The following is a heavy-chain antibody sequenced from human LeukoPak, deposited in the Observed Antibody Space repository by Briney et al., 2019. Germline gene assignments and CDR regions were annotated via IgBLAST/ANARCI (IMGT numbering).Heavy chain of an antibody. CDR2: IYYSGST. D-gene: IGHD6-19*01. CDR1: GGSISSSSYY. CDR3: ARDRSSSGWYHYFDY. V-gene: IGHV4-39*07. J-gene: IGHJ4*02. Sequence: SETLSLTCTVSGGSISSSSYYWGWIRQPPGKGLEWIGSIYYSGSTYYNPSLKSRVTISEDTSKNQFSLKLSSVTAADTAVYYCARDRSSSGWYHYFDYWGQGTLVTVSS.